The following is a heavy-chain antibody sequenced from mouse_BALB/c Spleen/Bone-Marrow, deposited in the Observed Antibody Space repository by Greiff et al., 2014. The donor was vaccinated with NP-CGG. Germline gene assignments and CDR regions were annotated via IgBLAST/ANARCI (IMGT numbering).Heavy chain of an antibody. CDR1: GFNTKDTY. D-gene: IGHD1-1*01. CDR3: ARYRYYGSSYAMDY. Sequence: EVQLQQSGAELVKPGASVKLSCTASGFNTKDTYMYWVKQRPEQGLEWIGRIDPANGNTKYDPRFQGKATITADTSSNTAYLQLSSLTSEDTAVYYCARYRYYGSSYAMDYWGQGTSVTVSS. CDR2: IDPANGNT. J-gene: IGHJ4*01. V-gene: IGHV14-3*02.